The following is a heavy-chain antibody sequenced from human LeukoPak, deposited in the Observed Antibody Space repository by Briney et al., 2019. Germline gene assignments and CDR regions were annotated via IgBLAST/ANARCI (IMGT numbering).Heavy chain of an antibody. Sequence: PSETLSLTCTVSGGSISSGGYYWSWIRQHPGKGREGIGYIYYSGSTYYNPSLKSRVTISVDTSKNQFSLKLSSVTAADTAVYYCAREGITGTKWFDPWGQGTLVTVSS. CDR2: IYYSGST. V-gene: IGHV4-31*03. J-gene: IGHJ5*02. D-gene: IGHD1-7*01. CDR1: GGSISSGGYY. CDR3: AREGITGTKWFDP.